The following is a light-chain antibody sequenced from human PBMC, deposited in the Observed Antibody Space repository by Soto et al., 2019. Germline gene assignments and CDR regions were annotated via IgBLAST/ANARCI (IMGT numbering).Light chain of an antibody. CDR3: GSWDSSLSAYV. V-gene: IGLV1-51*01. J-gene: IGLJ1*01. Sequence: QSVLTQPPSVSAAPGQKVTISCSGSSSNIGGNSVSWYQQLPGTAPKLLIYDDNKRPSGIPDRFSGSKSGTSATLGITGFQTGEEADYYCGSWDSSLSAYVFGTGPTVTV. CDR2: DDN. CDR1: SSNIGGNS.